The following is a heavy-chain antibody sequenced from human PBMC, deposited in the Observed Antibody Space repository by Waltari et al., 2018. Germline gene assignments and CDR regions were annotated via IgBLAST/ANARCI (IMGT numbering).Heavy chain of an antibody. V-gene: IGHV3-7*01. CDR3: ARVGVVVAASDY. Sequence: EVQLVESGGGLVQPGGSLRLSCAASGFTFSSYWMSWVRQAPGKGREGVANIKQDGSEKYYVDSVKGRFTISRDNAKNSLYLQMNSLRAEDTAVYYCARVGVVVAASDYWGQGTLVTVSS. D-gene: IGHD2-15*01. CDR1: GFTFSSYW. CDR2: IKQDGSEK. J-gene: IGHJ4*02.